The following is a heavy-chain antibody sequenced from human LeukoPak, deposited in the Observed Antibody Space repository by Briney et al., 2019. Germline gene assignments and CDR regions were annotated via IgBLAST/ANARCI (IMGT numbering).Heavy chain of an antibody. CDR1: GFTFDDYA. J-gene: IGHJ5*02. CDR3: ARVDYYDSSGYYYIRWFDP. CDR2: ISGDGGST. Sequence: PGGSLRLSCAASGFTFDDYAMHWVRQAPGKGLEWVSLISGDGGSTYYADSAKGRFTISRDNSKNSLYLQMNSLRTEDTALYYCARVDYYDSSGYYYIRWFDPWGQGTLVTVSS. V-gene: IGHV3-43*02. D-gene: IGHD3-22*01.